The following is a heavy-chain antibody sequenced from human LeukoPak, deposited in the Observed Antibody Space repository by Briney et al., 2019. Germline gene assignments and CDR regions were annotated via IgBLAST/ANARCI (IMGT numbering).Heavy chain of an antibody. D-gene: IGHD1-7*01. V-gene: IGHV3-66*01. CDR1: GFTVSSNY. Sequence: PGGSLRLSCAASGFTVSSNYMSWVRQAPGKGLEWVSVTYSGGSTYYADSVKGRFTISRDNSKNTVYLQMNNLRAEDTAVYYCARDSGWNYVDLEYWGRGTLVTVSS. CDR2: TYSGGST. CDR3: ARDSGWNYVDLEY. J-gene: IGHJ4*02.